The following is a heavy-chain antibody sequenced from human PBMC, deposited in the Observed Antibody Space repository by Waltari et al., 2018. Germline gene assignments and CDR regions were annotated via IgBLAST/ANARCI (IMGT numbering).Heavy chain of an antibody. D-gene: IGHD6-6*01. V-gene: IGHV3-74*01. CDR3: ARGGQLALDY. CDR1: GFTVSNYY. Sequence: EVQLVESGGGLVQPGASLRLSCAASGFTVSNYYTHWVRHGPGKGLVWISRINNGGGSSTTYADSVKGRFTISKDNAKNTVYLQMNSLRAEDTAVYHCARGGQLALDYWGQGTLVTVSS. J-gene: IGHJ4*02. CDR2: INNGGGSST.